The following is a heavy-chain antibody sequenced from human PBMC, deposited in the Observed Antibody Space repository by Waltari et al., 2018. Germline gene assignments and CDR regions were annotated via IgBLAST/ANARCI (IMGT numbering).Heavy chain of an antibody. CDR2: IKGDGTET. CDR3: ARQGSWTFDI. J-gene: IGHJ3*02. V-gene: IGHV3-7*01. Sequence: EVQMVESGGGLVQPGGSLRLSCVASGFRRGDYWMSWVRQAPGRGLEWLGNIKGDGTETFHVDSVKGRFTISRDNARNTLFLQMNNLGAGDTAVFYCARQGSWTFDIWGQGTVVTVSS. D-gene: IGHD3-10*01. CDR1: GFRRGDYW.